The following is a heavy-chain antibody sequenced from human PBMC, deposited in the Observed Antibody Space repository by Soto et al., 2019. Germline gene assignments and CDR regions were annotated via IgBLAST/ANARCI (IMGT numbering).Heavy chain of an antibody. CDR3: ATIRTTGVAKFFDP. CDR2: ISAYNGKT. J-gene: IGHJ5*02. Sequence: ASVKVSCKASGYIFTNYGINWLRQAPGQGLEWMGWISAYNGKTNYAQKFQGRVTMTTDTSTSTAYLELRSLRSDDTAVYYCATIRTTGVAKFFDPWGQGTLVTVSS. D-gene: IGHD4-17*01. V-gene: IGHV1-18*01. CDR1: GYIFTNYG.